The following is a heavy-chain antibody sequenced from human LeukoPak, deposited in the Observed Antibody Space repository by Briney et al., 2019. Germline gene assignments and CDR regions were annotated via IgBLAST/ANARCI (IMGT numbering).Heavy chain of an antibody. CDR2: IKQDGSQK. CDR3: ASTSGIAAAAPRGYYYYYGMDV. V-gene: IGHV3-7*01. J-gene: IGHJ6*02. CDR1: GFTSSSYW. Sequence: GGSLRLSCAASGFTSSSYWMSWVRQAPGKGLEWVANIKQDGSQKYYVGSVKGRFTISRDNAKNSLSLQMNSLRAEDTAVYYCASTSGIAAAAPRGYYYYYGMDVWGQGTTVTVSS. D-gene: IGHD6-13*01.